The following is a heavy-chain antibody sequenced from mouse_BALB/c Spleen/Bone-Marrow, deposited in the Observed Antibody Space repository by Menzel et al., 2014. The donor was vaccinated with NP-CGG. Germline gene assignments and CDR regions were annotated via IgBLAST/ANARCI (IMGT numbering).Heavy chain of an antibody. CDR2: IYPGDGDT. CDR1: GYAFSVYR. J-gene: IGHJ2*01. V-gene: IGHV1-80*01. Sequence: QVQLQQPGAELVRPGSSVKISCKASGYAFSVYRMNWVKQRPGQGLEWIGQIYPGDGDTNYNGKFKGRATLTADKSSNTAYMQLSSLTSEDSAVYFCARGGISVDYWGQGTTLTVSS. CDR3: ARGGISVDY.